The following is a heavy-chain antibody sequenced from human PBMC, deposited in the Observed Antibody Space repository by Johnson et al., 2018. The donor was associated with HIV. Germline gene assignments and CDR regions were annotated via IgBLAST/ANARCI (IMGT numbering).Heavy chain of an antibody. J-gene: IGHJ3*02. D-gene: IGHD6-19*01. CDR2: LNWNGGST. CDR3: ASTSSGWFYAFDI. V-gene: IGHV3-23*04. CDR1: GFTFSSYA. Sequence: VQLVESGGGLVQPGGSLRLSCAASGFTFSSYAMSWVRQAPGKGLEWVSGLNWNGGSTRYADSVKGRFTISRDISKNTLYLQMNSLRAEDTAVYYCASTSSGWFYAFDIWGQGTMVTVSS.